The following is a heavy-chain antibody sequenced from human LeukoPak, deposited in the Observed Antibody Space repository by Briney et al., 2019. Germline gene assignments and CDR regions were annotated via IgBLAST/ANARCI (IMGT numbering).Heavy chain of an antibody. Sequence: TSETLSLTCTVSGGSISSYYWSWIRQPPGKGLEWIGYIYYSGSTNYNPSLKSRVTISVDTSKNQFSLKLSSITAADTAVYFCARERAAAGNGAIDYWGQGTLVTVSS. J-gene: IGHJ4*02. CDR3: ARERAAAGNGAIDY. CDR1: GGSISSYY. V-gene: IGHV4-59*01. D-gene: IGHD6-13*01. CDR2: IYYSGST.